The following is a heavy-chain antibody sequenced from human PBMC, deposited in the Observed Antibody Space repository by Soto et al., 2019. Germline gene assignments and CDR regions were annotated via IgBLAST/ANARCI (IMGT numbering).Heavy chain of an antibody. CDR1: GYTFTGYY. CDR2: INPNSGGT. J-gene: IGHJ3*02. D-gene: IGHD1-26*01. CDR3: AGKDSGSYYADAFDI. V-gene: IGHV1-2*02. Sequence: GASVKVSCKASGYTFTGYYMHWVRQAPGQGLEWMGWINPNSGGTNYAQKFQGRVTMTRDTSISTAYMELSRLRSDDTAVYYCAGKDSGSYYADAFDIWGQGTMVTVSS.